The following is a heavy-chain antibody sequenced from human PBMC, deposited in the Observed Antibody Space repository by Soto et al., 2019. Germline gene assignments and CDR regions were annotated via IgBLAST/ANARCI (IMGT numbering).Heavy chain of an antibody. J-gene: IGHJ4*02. D-gene: IGHD3-22*01. CDR2: ISGSGGST. CDR1: GFTFSSYA. CDR3: AKERPDYYDSSGYYYLMARIGLDY. V-gene: IGHV3-23*01. Sequence: GSLRLSCAASGFTFSSYAMSWVRQAPGKGLEWVSAISGSGGSTYYADSVKGRFTISRDNSKNTLYLQMNSLRAEDTAVYYCAKERPDYYDSSGYYYLMARIGLDYWGQGTLVTVSS.